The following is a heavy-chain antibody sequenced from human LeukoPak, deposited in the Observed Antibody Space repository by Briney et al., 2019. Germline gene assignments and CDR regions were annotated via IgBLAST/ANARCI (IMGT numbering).Heavy chain of an antibody. CDR3: ARDGRWPGGSRFDY. CDR1: GYTFTGYY. Sequence: GASVKVSCKASGYTFTGYYMHWVRQAPGQGLEWMGWINPNSGGTNYAQKFQGRVTMTRDTSISTAYMELRSLRSDDTAVYYCARDGRWPGGSRFDYWGQGTLVTVSS. D-gene: IGHD5-24*01. J-gene: IGHJ4*02. V-gene: IGHV1-2*02. CDR2: INPNSGGT.